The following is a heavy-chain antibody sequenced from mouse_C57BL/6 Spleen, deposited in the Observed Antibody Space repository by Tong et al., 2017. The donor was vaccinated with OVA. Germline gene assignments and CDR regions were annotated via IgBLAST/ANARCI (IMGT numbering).Heavy chain of an antibody. CDR3: ASFYGSSYRFAY. Sequence: VQLQESGPGLVAPSQSLSITCTVSGFSLTSYGVSWVRQPPGKGLEWLGVIWGDGSTNYHSALISRLSISKDNSKSQVFLKMNSLQTDDTARYYCASFYGSSYRFAYWGQGTLVTVSA. CDR1: GFSLTSYG. D-gene: IGHD1-1*01. CDR2: IWGDGST. J-gene: IGHJ3*01. V-gene: IGHV2-3*01.